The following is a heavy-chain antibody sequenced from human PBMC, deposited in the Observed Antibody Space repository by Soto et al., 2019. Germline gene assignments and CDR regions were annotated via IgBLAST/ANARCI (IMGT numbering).Heavy chain of an antibody. J-gene: IGHJ5*02. CDR1: GGSFSGYY. D-gene: IGHD1-26*01. V-gene: IGHV4-34*01. CDR2: INHSGST. CDR3: ARHLEIVGSDNWFDP. Sequence: SETLSLTCAVYGGSFSGYYWTWIRQPPGTGLEWIGEINHSGSTNYNPSLKSRVTISVDTSKNQFSLKLSSVAAADTAIYYCARHLEIVGSDNWFDPWGQGTQVTVSS.